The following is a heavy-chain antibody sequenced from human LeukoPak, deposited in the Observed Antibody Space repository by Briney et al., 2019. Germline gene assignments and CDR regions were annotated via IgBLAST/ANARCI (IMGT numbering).Heavy chain of an antibody. CDR3: ARARGGTHYYYYYMDV. J-gene: IGHJ6*03. D-gene: IGHD1-1*01. Sequence: GASVKVSCKASGYTFNRYGISWVRQAPGQGLEWMGWISAYNGNTNYAQKLQGRVTMTTDTSTSTAYMELRSLRSDDTAVYYCARARGGTHYYYYYMDVWGKGTTVTISS. CDR1: GYTFNRYG. CDR2: ISAYNGNT. V-gene: IGHV1-18*01.